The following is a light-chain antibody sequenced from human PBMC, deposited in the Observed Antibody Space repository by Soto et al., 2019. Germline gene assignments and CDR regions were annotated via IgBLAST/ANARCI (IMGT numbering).Light chain of an antibody. CDR3: QTWATGSYV. CDR1: SGHSNYA. CDR2: VNSDGSH. V-gene: IGLV4-69*01. J-gene: IGLJ1*01. Sequence: QLVLTQSPSASASLGASVKLTCTLSSGHSNYAIAWHQQQSEKGPRYLMKVNSDGSHSKGDGIPDRFSGSSSGAERYLSISSLQSEDEADDYCQTWATGSYVFGTGTKRTVL.